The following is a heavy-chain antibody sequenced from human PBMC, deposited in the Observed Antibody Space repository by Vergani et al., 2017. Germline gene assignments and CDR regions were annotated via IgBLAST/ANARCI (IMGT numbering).Heavy chain of an antibody. CDR3: ARVWVTMIVGTLSGYNWFDP. J-gene: IGHJ5*02. D-gene: IGHD3-22*01. CDR1: GGSISSYY. CDR2: IYTSGST. V-gene: IGHV4-4*09. Sequence: QVQLQESGPGLVKPSETLSLTCTVSGGSISSYYWSWIRQPPGKGLEWIGYIYTSGSTYYNPSLKSRVTISVDTSKNQFSLKLSSVTAADTAVYYCARVWVTMIVGTLSGYNWFDPWGQGTLVTVSS.